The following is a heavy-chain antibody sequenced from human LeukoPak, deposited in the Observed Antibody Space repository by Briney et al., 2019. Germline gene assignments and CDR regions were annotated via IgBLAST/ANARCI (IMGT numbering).Heavy chain of an antibody. CDR1: GGTFSSYA. D-gene: IGHD2-2*01. CDR2: IIPILGIA. Sequence: GASVKVSCKASGGTFSSYAISWVRQAPGQGLEWMGRIIPILGIANYAQKFQGRVTITADKSTSTAYMELSSLRSEDTAVYYCARVGYCSSTSCYDKQFDYWGQGTLVTVSS. V-gene: IGHV1-69*04. CDR3: ARVGYCSSTSCYDKQFDY. J-gene: IGHJ4*02.